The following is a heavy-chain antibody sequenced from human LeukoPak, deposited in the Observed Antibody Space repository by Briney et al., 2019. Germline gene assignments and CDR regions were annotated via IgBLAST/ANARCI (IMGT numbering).Heavy chain of an antibody. CDR2: IYTSGST. J-gene: IGHJ5*02. CDR1: GGSINSYY. D-gene: IGHD3-10*01. CDR3: ARVITMVRGVIPWFDP. V-gene: IGHV4-4*07. Sequence: PSETLSLTCTVSGGSINSYYWSWIRQPPGKGLEWIGRIYTSGSTNYNPSLKSRVTMSVDTSKNQFSLKLSSVTAADTAVYYCARVITMVRGVIPWFDPWGQGTLVTVSS.